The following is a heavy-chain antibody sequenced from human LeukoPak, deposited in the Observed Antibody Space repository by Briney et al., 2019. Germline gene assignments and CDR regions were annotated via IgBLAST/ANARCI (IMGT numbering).Heavy chain of an antibody. D-gene: IGHD3-22*01. V-gene: IGHV3-33*01. CDR1: GLTFSSYG. J-gene: IGHJ6*02. Sequence: PGGSLRLSCAASGLTFSSYGMHWVRQAPGKGLEWVAVIWYDGSNKYYADSVKGRFTISRDNSKNTLYLQMNSLRAEDTAVYYCARTHYYDSSGYYPYGMDVWGQGTTVTVSS. CDR3: ARTHYYDSSGYYPYGMDV. CDR2: IWYDGSNK.